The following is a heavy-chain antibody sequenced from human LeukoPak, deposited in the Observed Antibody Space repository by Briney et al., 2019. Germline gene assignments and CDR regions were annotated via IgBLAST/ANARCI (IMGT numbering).Heavy chain of an antibody. D-gene: IGHD6-19*01. Sequence: PGGSLRLSCAASGFTVSSNYMSWVRQAPGKGLERVSVIYSGGSTYYADSVKGRFTISRDNSKNTLYLQMNSLRAEDTAVYYCARVSGWSKISYWGQGTLLTVSS. CDR2: IYSGGST. V-gene: IGHV3-53*01. CDR1: GFTVSSNY. CDR3: ARVSGWSKISY. J-gene: IGHJ4*02.